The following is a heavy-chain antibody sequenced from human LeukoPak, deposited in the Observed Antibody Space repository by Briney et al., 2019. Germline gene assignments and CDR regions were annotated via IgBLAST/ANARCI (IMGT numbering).Heavy chain of an antibody. CDR2: INPNSGGT. CDR1: GYTFTGYY. J-gene: IGHJ4*02. V-gene: IGHV1-2*02. CDR3: ARAGITMVRGVILYYFDY. D-gene: IGHD3-10*01. Sequence: VASVKVSCKASGYTFTGYYMHWVRQAPGQGLEWMGWINPNSGGTNYAQKFQGRVTMTRDTSISTAYMELSRLRSDDTAMYYCARAGITMVRGVILYYFDYWGQGTLVTVSS.